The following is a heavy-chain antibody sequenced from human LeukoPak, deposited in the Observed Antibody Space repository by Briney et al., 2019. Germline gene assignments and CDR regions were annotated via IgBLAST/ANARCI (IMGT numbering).Heavy chain of an antibody. CDR2: IYSGGST. J-gene: IGHJ4*02. V-gene: IGHV4-4*07. CDR1: GGSISSYK. Sequence: SETLSLTCTVSGGSISSYKWSWIRQPAGKGLEWIGRIYSGGSTNYNPSLKSRVAMSVDTSKNQFSPQLSSVTAADTAVYYCTRGIVGATAPDYWGQGTLVIVSS. D-gene: IGHD1-26*01. CDR3: TRGIVGATAPDY.